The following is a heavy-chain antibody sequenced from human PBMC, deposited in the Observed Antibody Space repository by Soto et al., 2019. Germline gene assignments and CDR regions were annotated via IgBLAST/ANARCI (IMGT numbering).Heavy chain of an antibody. V-gene: IGHV4-4*02. Sequence: PSETLSLSSAVSGDSINSGYWWSWVRQPPGKGLEWIGEIYHSGSTNYNPSLKSRVTISLDKSKNQFSLNLSSVTAADTAVYYCAKGDYRSGSPNWFDAWGQGTQVTVSS. J-gene: IGHJ5*02. CDR1: GDSINSGYW. CDR2: IYHSGST. D-gene: IGHD3-10*01. CDR3: AKGDYRSGSPNWFDA.